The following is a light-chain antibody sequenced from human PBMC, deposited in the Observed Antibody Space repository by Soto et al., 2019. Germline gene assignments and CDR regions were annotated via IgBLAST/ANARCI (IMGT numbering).Light chain of an antibody. CDR1: ALAKQY. V-gene: IGLV3-25*03. CDR3: QSADISGPYV. CDR2: KDT. J-gene: IGLJ1*01. Sequence: SYELTQPSSVSVSPGQTARITCSGHALAKQYAYWYQQKPGHAPVLVIYKDTERPSGIPERFSGSSSGTTVTLSISGVQAEDEADYYCQSADISGPYVFGIGTKVTVL.